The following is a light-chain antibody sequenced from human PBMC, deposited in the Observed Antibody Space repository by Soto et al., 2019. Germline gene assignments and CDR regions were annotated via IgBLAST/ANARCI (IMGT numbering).Light chain of an antibody. Sequence: QSVLTQPASVSGSPGQSITISCTGTSSDVGGYNYVSWYQQHPGKAPKLMIYAVSNRPSGVSNRFSGSKSGNTASLTISGLQAEAEADYYCSSYTSSSTYVFGTGTKLTVL. CDR2: AVS. CDR1: SSDVGGYNY. V-gene: IGLV2-14*01. J-gene: IGLJ1*01. CDR3: SSYTSSSTYV.